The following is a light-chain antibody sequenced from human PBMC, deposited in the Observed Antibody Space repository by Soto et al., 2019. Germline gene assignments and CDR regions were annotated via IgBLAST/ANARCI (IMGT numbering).Light chain of an antibody. J-gene: IGKJ5*01. CDR3: QQRSSWIT. Sequence: EIVLTQSPATLSLSPGERATLSCGASQNVRSYLAWYQQKPGQAPRLLIYDASNRATGIPARFSGSGSGTDFTLTISSLEPEDFAVYYCQQRSSWITFGQGTRLEIK. V-gene: IGKV3-11*01. CDR2: DAS. CDR1: QNVRSY.